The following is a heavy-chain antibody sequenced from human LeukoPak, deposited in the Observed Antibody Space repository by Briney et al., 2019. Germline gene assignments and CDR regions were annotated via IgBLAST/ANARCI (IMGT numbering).Heavy chain of an antibody. V-gene: IGHV5-51*01. CDR2: INPGDSDT. CDR3: ARVGLLRGVDWFDP. J-gene: IGHJ5*02. D-gene: IGHD3-10*01. CDR1: GYRFISHW. Sequence: TGESLKISCKGSGYRFISHWIGWVRQMPGKGLEWMGIINPGDSDTRYSPSFQGQVTISVDKSISTAYLQWSSLKASDTAIYYCARVGLLRGVDWFDPWGQGTLVTVSS.